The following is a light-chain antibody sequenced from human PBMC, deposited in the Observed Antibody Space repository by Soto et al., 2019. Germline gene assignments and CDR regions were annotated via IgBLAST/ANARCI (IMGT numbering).Light chain of an antibody. J-gene: IGKJ2*01. CDR2: GSC. CDR1: QSVSNKY. V-gene: IGKV3-20*01. Sequence: EVVLTQSPGTLPLSPGERATLSCRARQSVSNKYLAWYQQKPGQAPRLLIFGSCDRATSIPDRFSGSGSGTDFTLNISRLEPEDFAVYYCQQYGSSPPYTFGQGTKLEVK. CDR3: QQYGSSPPYT.